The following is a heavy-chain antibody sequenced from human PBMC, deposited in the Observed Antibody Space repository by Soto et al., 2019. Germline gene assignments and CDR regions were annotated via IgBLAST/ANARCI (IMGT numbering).Heavy chain of an antibody. J-gene: IGHJ4*02. D-gene: IGHD1-1*01. CDR1: GFTFSNYW. CDR3: ARVWNDGRFDY. CDR2: INQNGGAM. V-gene: IGHV3-7*01. Sequence: GGSLRLSCAASGFTFSNYWMTWVRQAPGKGLEWVASINQNGGAMHYVDSVKGRFTVSRDNAKNSLYLQVNSLRAEDTAVFYCARVWNDGRFDYWGEGTLVPVSP.